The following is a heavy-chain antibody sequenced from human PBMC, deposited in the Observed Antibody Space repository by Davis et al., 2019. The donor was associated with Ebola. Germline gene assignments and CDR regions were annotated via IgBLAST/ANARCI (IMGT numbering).Heavy chain of an antibody. Sequence: PGGSLRLSCEASGFTFSDYAMNWVRQAPGKGLEWVSTISPSGGTTYYADSVKGRFTISRDNSKNTVYLQMNNLRAEDTAVYYCANLVGGANGTFHYYYYMDVWGKGTTVTVSS. CDR2: ISPSGGTT. D-gene: IGHD2-8*01. CDR3: ANLVGGANGTFHYYYYMDV. V-gene: IGHV3-23*01. CDR1: GFTFSDYA. J-gene: IGHJ6*03.